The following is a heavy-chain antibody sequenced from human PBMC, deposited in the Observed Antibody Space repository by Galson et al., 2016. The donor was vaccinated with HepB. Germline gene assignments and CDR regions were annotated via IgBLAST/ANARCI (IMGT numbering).Heavy chain of an antibody. Sequence: SVXXSCKASGXXFTXXXISXXXQAXGQGLEWMGWISASKGNTNYAQKVQGRITMTTDTSTRTAYMEMRSLRSDDTAVYYCARDRNHGFDNWGQGTMVTVSS. CDR3: ARDRNHGFDN. CDR1: GXXFTXXX. CDR2: ISASKGNT. V-gene: IGHV1-18*01. J-gene: IGHJ3*02.